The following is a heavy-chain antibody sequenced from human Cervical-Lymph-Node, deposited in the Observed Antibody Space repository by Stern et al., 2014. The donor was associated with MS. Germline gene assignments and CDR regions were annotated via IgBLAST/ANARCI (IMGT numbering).Heavy chain of an antibody. CDR1: GYTFTRYD. CDR2: ISVYNGNT. Sequence: QVQLVQSGAEVKKPGASVKVSCKASGYTFTRYDIAWVRQAPGQGLERMGWISVYNGNTKYARKLQGRVAMTRDTSTNTAYMELRSLISDDTAVYYCARWAYNWDFDYWGRGTLVTVSS. CDR3: ARWAYNWDFDY. J-gene: IGHJ4*02. D-gene: IGHD1-20*01. V-gene: IGHV1-18*01.